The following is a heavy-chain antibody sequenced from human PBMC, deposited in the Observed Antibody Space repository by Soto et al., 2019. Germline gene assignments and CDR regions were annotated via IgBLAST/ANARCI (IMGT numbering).Heavy chain of an antibody. CDR2: INPSGGST. CDR1: GFTLTSSG. Sequence: ASVKVSCKASGFTLTSSGISWVRQAPGQGLEWMGIINPSGGSTSYAQKFQGRVTMTRDTSTSTVYMELSRLRSDDTAVYYCASLAARESSDYWGQGTLVTVSS. J-gene: IGHJ4*02. CDR3: ASLAARESSDY. V-gene: IGHV1-46*01. D-gene: IGHD6-6*01.